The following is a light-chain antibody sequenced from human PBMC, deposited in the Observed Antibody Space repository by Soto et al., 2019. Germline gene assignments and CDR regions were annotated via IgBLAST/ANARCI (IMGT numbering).Light chain of an antibody. Sequence: QSVLTQPPSVSGAPGQRVTISCTGSSSSVGTAYDVNWYQHLPGTAPKLLIYGSTHRPSGVTDRFSGSESGTSASLAITGRQAEEAADYYCQSYDSSLSGSVVFGGGTKLTVL. CDR1: SSSVGTAYD. V-gene: IGLV1-40*01. CDR2: GST. J-gene: IGLJ2*01. CDR3: QSYDSSLSGSVV.